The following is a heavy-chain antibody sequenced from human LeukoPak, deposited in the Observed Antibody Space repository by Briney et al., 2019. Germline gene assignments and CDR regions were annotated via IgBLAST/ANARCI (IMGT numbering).Heavy chain of an antibody. D-gene: IGHD2-15*01. J-gene: IGHJ6*02. CDR3: ARHTAAPHYYYYGMDV. V-gene: IGHV4-59*08. Sequence: PSETLSLTCTVSGGSISSHYWSWIRQPPGKGLEWIGYIYYSGSTNYNPSLKSRVTISVDTSKNQFSLKLSSVTAADTAVYYCARHTAAPHYYYYGMDVWGQGTTVTVSS. CDR1: GGSISSHY. CDR2: IYYSGST.